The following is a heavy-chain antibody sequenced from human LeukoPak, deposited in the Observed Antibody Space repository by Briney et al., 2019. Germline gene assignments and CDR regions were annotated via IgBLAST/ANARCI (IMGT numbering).Heavy chain of an antibody. Sequence: SQTLSLTCAISGDSVSSNSAAWKWIRECSSRGLEWLGRTYYTSKWYNDYAVSVKSRVTNNPDTSKNQFSLQLNSVTPEDTAVYYCARVSGQQLDSDFDYWGQGTLVTVSS. D-gene: IGHD6-13*01. CDR2: TYYTSKWYN. CDR1: GDSVSSNSAA. J-gene: IGHJ4*02. V-gene: IGHV6-1*01. CDR3: ARVSGQQLDSDFDY.